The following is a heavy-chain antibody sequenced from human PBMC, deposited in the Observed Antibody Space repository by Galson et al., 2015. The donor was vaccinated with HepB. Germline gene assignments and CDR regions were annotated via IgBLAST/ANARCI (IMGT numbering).Heavy chain of an antibody. CDR3: ARDPWGRGVAY. Sequence: SETLSLTCAVYGGSFSGYYWSWIRQPPGKGLEWIGEINHSGSTKYNPSLKSRVIISADTSKNQFSLNLNSVTAADTAIYYCARDPWGRGVAYWGQGTLVTVSS. CDR2: INHSGST. V-gene: IGHV4-34*01. J-gene: IGHJ4*02. D-gene: IGHD7-27*01. CDR1: GGSFSGYY.